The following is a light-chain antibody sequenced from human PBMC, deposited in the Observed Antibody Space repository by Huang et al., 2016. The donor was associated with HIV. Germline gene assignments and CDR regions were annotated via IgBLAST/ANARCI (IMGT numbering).Light chain of an antibody. J-gene: IGKJ4*01. Sequence: AIRMTQSPSSLSASTGDRVTITCRASQGVSSYLAWYQQKPGKAPKLLIYAASTLQSGVPSRFSGSGSGTDFTLTSSCLQSEDFATYYCQQYYDSPPTFGGGTKVEIK. CDR1: QGVSSY. CDR2: AAS. CDR3: QQYYDSPPT. V-gene: IGKV1-8*01.